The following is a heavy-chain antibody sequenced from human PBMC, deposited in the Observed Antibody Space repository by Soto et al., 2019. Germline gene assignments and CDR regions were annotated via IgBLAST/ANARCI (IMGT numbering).Heavy chain of an antibody. J-gene: IGHJ6*02. CDR1: GYTFTSYD. CDR3: ARDRGLTVFGVVIIGYYYGMDV. V-gene: IGHV1-8*01. CDR2: MNPNSGNT. Sequence: ASVKVSCKASGYTFTSYDINWVRQATGQGLEWMGWMNPNSGNTGYAQKFQGRVTMTRNTSISTAYMELSSLRSEDTAVYYCARDRGLTVFGVVIIGYYYGMDVWGQGTTVTVSS. D-gene: IGHD3-3*01.